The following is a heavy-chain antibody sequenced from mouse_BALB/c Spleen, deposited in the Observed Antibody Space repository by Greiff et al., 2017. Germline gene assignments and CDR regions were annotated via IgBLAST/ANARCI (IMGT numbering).Heavy chain of an antibody. Sequence: VQLHQSGPELVKPGASVRISCKASGYTFTSYYIHWVKQRPGQGLEWIGWIYPGNVNTKYNEKFKGKATLTADKSSSTAYMQLSSLTSEDSAVYFCARGTATAMDYWGQGTSVTVSS. CDR2: IYPGNVNT. D-gene: IGHD1-2*01. CDR3: ARGTATAMDY. V-gene: IGHV1S56*01. J-gene: IGHJ4*01. CDR1: GYTFTSYY.